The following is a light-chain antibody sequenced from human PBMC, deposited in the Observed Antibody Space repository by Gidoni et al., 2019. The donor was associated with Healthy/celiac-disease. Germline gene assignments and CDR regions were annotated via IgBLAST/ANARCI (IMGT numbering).Light chain of an antibody. V-gene: IGLV1-40*01. Sequence: QSVLTQPPSVSAAPAPTVTISCTGSSSNIGAGYDVHWYQQLPGTAPKLLIYGNSNRPSGVPDRFSGSKSGTSASLAITGLRAEDEADYYCQSYDSSPKNVVFGGGTKLTVL. CDR2: GNS. CDR1: SSNIGAGYD. CDR3: QSYDSSPKNVV. J-gene: IGLJ2*01.